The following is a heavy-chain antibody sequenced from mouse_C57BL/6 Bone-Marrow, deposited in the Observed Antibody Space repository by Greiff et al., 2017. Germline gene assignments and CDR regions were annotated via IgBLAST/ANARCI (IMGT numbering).Heavy chain of an antibody. Sequence: VQLKESGAELVRPGASVKLYCTASGFNIKDDYMHWVKQRPEQGLEWIGWIDPENGDTEYASKFQGKATITADTSSNTAYLQLSSLTSEDTAVYYCTTGVPVYFDYWGQGTTLTVSS. CDR3: TTGVPVYFDY. CDR2: IDPENGDT. J-gene: IGHJ2*01. V-gene: IGHV14-4*01. CDR1: GFNIKDDY.